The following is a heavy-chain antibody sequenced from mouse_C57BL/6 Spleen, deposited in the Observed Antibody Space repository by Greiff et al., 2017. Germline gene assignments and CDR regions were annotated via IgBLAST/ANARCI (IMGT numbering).Heavy chain of an antibody. V-gene: IGHV1-82*01. CDR1: GYAFSSSW. J-gene: IGHJ2*01. CDR3: ASYYGSSPYYFDY. D-gene: IGHD1-1*01. Sequence: VQRVESGPELVKPGASVKISCKASGYAFSSSWMNWVKQRPGKGLEWIGRIYPGDGDTNYNGKFKGKATLTADKSSSTAYMQLSSLTSEDSAVYFCASYYGSSPYYFDYWGQGTTLTVSS. CDR2: IYPGDGDT.